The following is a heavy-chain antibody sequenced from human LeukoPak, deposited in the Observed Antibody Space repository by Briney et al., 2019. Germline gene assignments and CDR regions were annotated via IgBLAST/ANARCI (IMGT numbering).Heavy chain of an antibody. CDR3: ARSEVVVAATRDY. CDR2: IIPIFGTA. CDR1: GGTFSSYA. J-gene: IGHJ4*02. Sequence: ASVKVSCKATGGTFSSYAISWVRQARGQGREWMGGIIPIFGTANYAQKFQGRVTITTDESTSTAYMELSGLRSEDTAVYYCARSEVVVAATRDYWGQGTLVSVSS. D-gene: IGHD2-15*01. V-gene: IGHV1-69*05.